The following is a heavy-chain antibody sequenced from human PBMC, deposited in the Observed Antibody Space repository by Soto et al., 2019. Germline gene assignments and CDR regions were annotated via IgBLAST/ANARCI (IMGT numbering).Heavy chain of an antibody. V-gene: IGHV1-69*01. D-gene: IGHD4-4*01. J-gene: IGHJ6*02. CDR2: IIPIFGTA. CDR1: GGTFSSYA. Sequence: QVQLVQSGAEVKKPGSSVKVSCKASGGTFSSYAISWVRQAPGQGLDWMGGIIPIFGTANYAQKFQGRVTITADESTSTAYMELSSLRSEDTAVYYCARGRDYRNRGEDGMYVWGQGSTVTVCS. CDR3: ARGRDYRNRGEDGMYV.